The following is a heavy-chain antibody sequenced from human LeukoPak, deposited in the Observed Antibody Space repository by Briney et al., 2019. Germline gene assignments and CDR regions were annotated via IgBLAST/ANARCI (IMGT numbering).Heavy chain of an antibody. CDR3: ATYPRGWELSPYFDY. CDR1: GYTLTELS. D-gene: IGHD1-26*01. Sequence: ASVKVSCKVPGYTLTELSMHWVRQAPGKGLEWMGGFDPEDGETIYAQKFQGRVTMTEDTSTDTAYMELSSLRSEDTAVYYCATYPRGWELSPYFDYWGQGTLVTVSS. V-gene: IGHV1-24*01. CDR2: FDPEDGET. J-gene: IGHJ4*02.